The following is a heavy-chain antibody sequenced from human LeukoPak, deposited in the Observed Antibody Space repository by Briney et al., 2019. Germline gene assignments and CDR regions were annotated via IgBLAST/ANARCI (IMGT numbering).Heavy chain of an antibody. CDR1: GFTFNSYS. CDR3: AKAVPDKRITMVRGVLDY. V-gene: IGHV3-23*01. Sequence: GGYLRLSCAASGFTFNSYSINWVRQAPGKGLEWVSGISGSGGSTYYADSVKGRFTISRDNSKNTLYLQMNSLRAEDTAVYYCAKAVPDKRITMVRGVLDYWGQGTLVTVSS. CDR2: ISGSGGST. D-gene: IGHD3-10*01. J-gene: IGHJ4*02.